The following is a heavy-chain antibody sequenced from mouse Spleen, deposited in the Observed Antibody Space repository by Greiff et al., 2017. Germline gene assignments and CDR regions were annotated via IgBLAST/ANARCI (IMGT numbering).Heavy chain of an antibody. CDR2: IHPNSGST. CDR1: GYTFTSYW. Sequence: QVQLQQPGAELVKPGASVKLSCKASGYTFTSYWMNWVKQRPGQGLEWIGMIHPNSGSTNYNEKFKSKATLTVDKSSSTAYMQLSSLTSEDSAVYYCARSGSSPYWYFDVWGAGTTVTVSS. J-gene: IGHJ1*01. D-gene: IGHD1-1*01. CDR3: ARSGSSPYWYFDV. V-gene: IGHV1-64*01.